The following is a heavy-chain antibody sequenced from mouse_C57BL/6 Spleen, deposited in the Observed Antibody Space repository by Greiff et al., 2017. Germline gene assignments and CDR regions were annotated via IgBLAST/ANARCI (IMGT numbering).Heavy chain of an antibody. CDR1: GFNIKDYY. CDR2: IDPEDGDT. Sequence: VQLKESGAELVRPGASVKLSCTASGFNIKDYYMHWVKQRPEQGLEWIGRIDPEDGDTESAPKFQGKATMTADTSSNTAYLQLSSLTSEDTAVYYCIDSSGYTWFAYWGQGTLVTVSA. V-gene: IGHV14-1*01. J-gene: IGHJ3*01. D-gene: IGHD3-2*02. CDR3: IDSSGYTWFAY.